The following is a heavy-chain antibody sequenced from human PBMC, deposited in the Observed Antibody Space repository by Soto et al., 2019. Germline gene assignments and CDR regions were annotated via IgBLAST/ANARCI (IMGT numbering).Heavy chain of an antibody. Sequence: SETLSLTCTVSGASISGYYWSWIRKSAGKGLEWIGRIYATGTTDYNPSLKSRVMMSVDTSKKQFSLRLRSVTAADTAVYYCVRDGTKTLRDWFDPWGQGSSVTVSS. CDR2: IYATGTT. D-gene: IGHD1-1*01. J-gene: IGHJ5*02. V-gene: IGHV4-4*07. CDR1: GASISGYY. CDR3: VRDGTKTLRDWFDP.